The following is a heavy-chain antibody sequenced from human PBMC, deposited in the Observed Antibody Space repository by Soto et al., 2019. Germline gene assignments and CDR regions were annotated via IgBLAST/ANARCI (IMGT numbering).Heavy chain of an antibody. Sequence: SETLSLTCTVSGASISGYYWSWIRKSAGKGLEWIGRIYATGTTDYNPSLKSRVMMSVDTSKKQFSLRLRSVTAADTAVYYCVRDGTKTLRDWFDPWGQGSSVTVSS. CDR2: IYATGTT. D-gene: IGHD1-1*01. J-gene: IGHJ5*02. V-gene: IGHV4-4*07. CDR1: GASISGYY. CDR3: VRDGTKTLRDWFDP.